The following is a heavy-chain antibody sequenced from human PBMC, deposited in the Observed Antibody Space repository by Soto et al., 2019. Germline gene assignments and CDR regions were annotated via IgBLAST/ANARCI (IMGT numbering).Heavy chain of an antibody. CDR3: AKIVTRHSLVPVFDQ. D-gene: IGHD2-21*01. CDR1: GFTFDEFA. J-gene: IGHJ4*02. V-gene: IGHV3-9*01. CDR2: ISWDSGSI. Sequence: QLVESGGGLVQPGRSLRLSCVGSGFTFDEFAIHWVRQAPGKGLEWVSGISWDSGSINYADSVRGRFTISRDNDKKSLYLHMTSLGSEDTVFYYCAKIVTRHSLVPVFDQWGQGALVTVSS.